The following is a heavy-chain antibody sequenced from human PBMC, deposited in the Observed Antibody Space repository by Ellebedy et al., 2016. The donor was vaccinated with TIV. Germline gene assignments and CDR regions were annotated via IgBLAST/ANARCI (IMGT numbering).Heavy chain of an antibody. CDR3: AKAPTAIFAHFYYYYYYMDV. CDR1: RFTFSSYA. D-gene: IGHD2-21*02. J-gene: IGHJ6*03. V-gene: IGHV3-23*01. Sequence: GESLKISXAASRFTFSSYAMSWVRQAPGRRLEWVSAISGSGGSTHYVDSVRGRFTISRDNSKNTLYLQMTSLRAEDTAVYYCAKAPTAIFAHFYYYYYYMDVWGKGTTVTVSS. CDR2: ISGSGGST.